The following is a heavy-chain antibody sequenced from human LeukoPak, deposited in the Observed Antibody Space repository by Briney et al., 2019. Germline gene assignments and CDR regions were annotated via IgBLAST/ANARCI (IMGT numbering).Heavy chain of an antibody. Sequence: SETLSLTCTVSGGSLSSYYWSWIRQPPGKGLEGMGYIYYSGSTNYNPSLKSRVTISVDTSKNQFSLKLSSVTAADTAVYYCARWKQQLANYYYGMDVWGQGTTVTVSS. J-gene: IGHJ6*02. V-gene: IGHV4-59*08. CDR3: ARWKQQLANYYYGMDV. CDR1: GGSLSSYY. CDR2: IYYSGST. D-gene: IGHD6-13*01.